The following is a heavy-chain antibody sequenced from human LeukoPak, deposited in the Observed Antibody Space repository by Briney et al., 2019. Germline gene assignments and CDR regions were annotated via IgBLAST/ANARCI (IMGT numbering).Heavy chain of an antibody. Sequence: PGGSLRLSCAASGFTFSSYGMHWVRQAPGKGLEWVAVISYDGSNKYYADSVKGRFTISRDNSKNPLYLQMNSLRAEDTAVYYCAKASCYGDSRTSLFDYWGQGTLVTVSS. D-gene: IGHD4-17*01. CDR1: GFTFSSYG. J-gene: IGHJ4*02. V-gene: IGHV3-30*18. CDR3: AKASCYGDSRTSLFDY. CDR2: ISYDGSNK.